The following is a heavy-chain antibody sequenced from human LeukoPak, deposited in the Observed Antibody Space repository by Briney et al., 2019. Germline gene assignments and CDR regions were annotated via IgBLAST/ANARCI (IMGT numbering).Heavy chain of an antibody. CDR3: ARGMVRGKYYYYGMDV. J-gene: IGHJ6*04. CDR2: ISYSGST. D-gene: IGHD3-10*01. CDR1: GGSISSGSYY. Sequence: SETLSLTCTVSGGSISSGSYYWAWIRQPPGKGLEWIGSISYSGSTYYNPSLKGRDTISVDTSKNQFSLKLSSVTAADTAVYYCARGMVRGKYYYYGMDVWGKGTTVTVSS. V-gene: IGHV4-39*01.